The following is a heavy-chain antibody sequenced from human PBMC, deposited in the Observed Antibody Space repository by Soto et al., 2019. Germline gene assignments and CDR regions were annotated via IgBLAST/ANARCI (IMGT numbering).Heavy chain of an antibody. CDR2: VRNKANSYNT. CDR3: VRNVASGGTYYFDY. J-gene: IGHJ4*02. V-gene: IGHV3-72*01. D-gene: IGHD2-15*01. CDR1: GFTFSDHY. Sequence: EVQLVESGGGLVEPGGSLRLSFAASGFTFSDHYMDWVRQAPGKGLEWIGRVRNKANSYNTEYAASVRGRFTVSRDDSKNSLYLQMNSLKTEDKAMYYCVRNVASGGTYYFDYWGQGTLVTVSS.